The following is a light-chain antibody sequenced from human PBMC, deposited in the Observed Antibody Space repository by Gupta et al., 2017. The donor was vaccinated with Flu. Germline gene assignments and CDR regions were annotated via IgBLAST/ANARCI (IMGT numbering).Light chain of an antibody. Sequence: EIVVTQSTATLSTFTGERATLSCGASQTVTGAYLAWYQKKPGQAPSLRIYGVSSRDTGIPDRFSGSGSGTEFTLTSSRLEPEYFAVYYCLFYGISPSFGGGTKVEIK. J-gene: IGKJ4*01. CDR3: LFYGISPS. V-gene: IGKV3-20*01. CDR1: QTVTGAY. CDR2: GVS.